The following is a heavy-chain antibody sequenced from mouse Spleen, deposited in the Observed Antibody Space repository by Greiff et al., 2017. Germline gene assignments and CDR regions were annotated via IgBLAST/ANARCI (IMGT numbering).Heavy chain of an antibody. CDR2: ISSGSSTI. CDR3: ARREDYDDYFDY. V-gene: IGHV5-17*01. CDR1: GFTFSDYG. D-gene: IGHD2-4*01. Sequence: DVHLVESGGGLVKPGGSLKLSCAASGFTFSDYGMHWVRQAPEKGLEWVAYISSGSSTIYYADTVKGRFTISRDNAKNTLFLQMTSLRSEDTAMYYCARREDYDDYFDYWGQGTTLTVSS. J-gene: IGHJ2*01.